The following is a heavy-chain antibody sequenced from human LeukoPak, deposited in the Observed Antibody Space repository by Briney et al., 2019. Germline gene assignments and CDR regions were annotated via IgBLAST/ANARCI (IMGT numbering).Heavy chain of an antibody. CDR1: GFTFSSYG. Sequence: PGGTLRLSCAASGFTFSSYGMSWVRQAPGKGLEWVSAISGSGGSTYYADSVKGRFTISRDNSKNTLYLQMNSLRAEDTAVYYCAKLRLYSSGWYYFDYWGQGTLVTVSS. V-gene: IGHV3-23*01. D-gene: IGHD6-19*01. CDR3: AKLRLYSSGWYYFDY. J-gene: IGHJ4*02. CDR2: ISGSGGST.